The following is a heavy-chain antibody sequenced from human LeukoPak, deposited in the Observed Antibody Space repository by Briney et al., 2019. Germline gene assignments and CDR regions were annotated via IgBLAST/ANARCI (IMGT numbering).Heavy chain of an antibody. CDR2: SGGA. CDR1: GGSISNHH. V-gene: IGHV4-4*09. CDR3: AVYFAGQGGRGN. D-gene: IGHD2-15*01. Sequence: SETLSLTCIVSGGSISNHHWSWIRQTPGKGLEWIGNSGGADHNPSLRSRVTISVDTSKNQFSLKLTSVTAADTAVYFCAVYFAGQGGRGNWGQGTQVTVSS. J-gene: IGHJ4*02.